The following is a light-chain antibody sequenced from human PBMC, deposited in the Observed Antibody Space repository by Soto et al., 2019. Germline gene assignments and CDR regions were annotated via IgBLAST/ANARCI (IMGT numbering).Light chain of an antibody. CDR3: QQYGSSPLT. CDR2: GAS. J-gene: IGKJ4*01. V-gene: IGKV3-20*01. Sequence: EIVLTQSPGTLSLSPGERATLSCRASQSVSSSFLAWYQQKPGQAPRLLIDGASSRATGIPDRFSGSGSGTDFTLTSSRLEPEDVAVYYCQQYGSSPLTFGGGTKVEIK. CDR1: QSVSSSF.